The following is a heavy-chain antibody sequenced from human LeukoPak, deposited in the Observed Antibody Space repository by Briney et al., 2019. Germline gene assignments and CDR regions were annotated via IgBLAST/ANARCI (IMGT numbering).Heavy chain of an antibody. CDR1: GGSFSGYY. CDR2: INHSGST. CDR3: AREGPGGWFDP. V-gene: IGHV4-34*01. J-gene: IGHJ5*02. Sequence: PSETLSLTCAVYGGSFSGYYWSWIRQPPGKGLEWIGEINHSGSTNYNPPLKSRVTISVDTSKNQFSLKLSSVTAADTAVYYCAREGPGGWFDPWGQGTLVTVSS.